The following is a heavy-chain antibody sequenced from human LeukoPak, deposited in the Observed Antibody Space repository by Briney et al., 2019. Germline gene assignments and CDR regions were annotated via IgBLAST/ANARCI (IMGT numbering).Heavy chain of an antibody. D-gene: IGHD2-15*01. J-gene: IGHJ5*02. CDR3: ARDGRDIVVVVAARWFDP. CDR2: INPSGGST. Sequence: GASVKVSCKASGYTFTSYYMHWVRQAPGQGLEWMGIINPSGGSTSYAQKFQGRVTMTRDMSTSTVYMELSSLRSEDTAVYYCARDGRDIVVVVAARWFDPWGQGTLVTVSS. CDR1: GYTFTSYY. V-gene: IGHV1-46*01.